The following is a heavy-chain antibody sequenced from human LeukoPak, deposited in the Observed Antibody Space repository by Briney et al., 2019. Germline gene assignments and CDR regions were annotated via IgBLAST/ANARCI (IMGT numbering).Heavy chain of an antibody. CDR2: INPNSGST. J-gene: IGHJ5*02. CDR3: ARDRGYSSGPDPHWFDP. CDR1: GYTFTGYY. D-gene: IGHD6-19*01. V-gene: IGHV1-2*02. Sequence: ASVKVSCKASGYTFTGYYMHWVRQAPGQGLEWMGWINPNSGSTNYAQKFQGRVTMTRDTSISTAYMELSRLRSDDTAVYYCARDRGYSSGPDPHWFDPWGQGTLDTLPS.